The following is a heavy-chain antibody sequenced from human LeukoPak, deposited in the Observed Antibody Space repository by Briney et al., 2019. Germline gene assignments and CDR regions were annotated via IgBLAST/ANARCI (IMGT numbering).Heavy chain of an antibody. D-gene: IGHD4-17*01. J-gene: IGHJ4*02. CDR1: GFTFDDYA. CDR2: ISWNSGSI. Sequence: GGSLRLSCAASGFTFDDYAMHWVRQAPGKGLEWVSGISWNSGSIGYADSVKGRFTISRDNAKNSLYLQMNSLRAEDTALYYCAKDPSYGDGHNPYYFDYWGQGTLVTVSS. V-gene: IGHV3-9*01. CDR3: AKDPSYGDGHNPYYFDY.